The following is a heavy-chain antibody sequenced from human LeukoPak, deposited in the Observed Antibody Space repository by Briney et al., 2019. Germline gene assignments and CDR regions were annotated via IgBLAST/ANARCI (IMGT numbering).Heavy chain of an antibody. CDR2: IYYSGTT. D-gene: IGHD3-9*01. J-gene: IGHJ4*02. Sequence: SETLSLTCTVSGGSISSYYWNWIRQPPGKGLEWIGFIYYSGTTNYNPSLKSRVTISVDTSKNQFSLKLSSVTAADTAVYFCARLRYYDILTAYYPLFDYWGQGTLVTVSS. V-gene: IGHV4-59*01. CDR1: GGSISSYY. CDR3: ARLRYYDILTAYYPLFDY.